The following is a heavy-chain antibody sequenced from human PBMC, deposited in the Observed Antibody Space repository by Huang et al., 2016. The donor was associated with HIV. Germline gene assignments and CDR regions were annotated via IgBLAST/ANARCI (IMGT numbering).Heavy chain of an antibody. D-gene: IGHD5-18*01. J-gene: IGHJ6*03. CDR2: ISVYNGNT. Sequence: QVQLVQSGAEVKKTGASVKVSCKASGDTFSSFGITWVRQAPGQGLEWVGCISVYNGNTKFAQKFQGRLTRTTDTSTSTAYMELRSLRSDDTAVYYCARGGGIQLWLLGYYYMDVWGNGTTVTVSS. CDR3: ARGGGIQLWLLGYYYMDV. V-gene: IGHV1-18*01. CDR1: GDTFSSFG.